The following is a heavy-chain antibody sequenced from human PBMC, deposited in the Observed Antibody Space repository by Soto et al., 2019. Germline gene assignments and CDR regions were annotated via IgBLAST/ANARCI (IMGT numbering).Heavy chain of an antibody. J-gene: IGHJ4*02. CDR1: GFTFSSYG. D-gene: IGHD2-15*01. CDR3: AREGTYCSGGSCYPHFDY. CDR2: IWYDGSNK. V-gene: IGHV3-33*01. Sequence: QVQLVESGGGVVQPGRSLRLSCAASGFTFSSYGMHWVRQAPGKGLEWVAVIWYDGSNKYYADSVKGRFTISRDNSKNTLYLQMNSLSAEDKAVYYCAREGTYCSGGSCYPHFDYWGQGTLVTVSS.